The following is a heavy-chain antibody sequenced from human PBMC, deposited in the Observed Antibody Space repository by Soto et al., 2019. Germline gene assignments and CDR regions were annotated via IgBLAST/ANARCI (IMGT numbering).Heavy chain of an antibody. Sequence: SENLSLTCTVSGGSLSSGGYYWSWIRQHPGKGLEWIGYIYYSGSTYYNPSLKSRVTISVDTSKNQFSLKLSSVTAADSAVYYCARDPRVVVPAAIGENWFDPWGQGTLVTVSS. CDR3: ARDPRVVVPAAIGENWFDP. CDR1: GGSLSSGGYY. V-gene: IGHV4-31*03. D-gene: IGHD2-2*01. J-gene: IGHJ5*02. CDR2: IYYSGST.